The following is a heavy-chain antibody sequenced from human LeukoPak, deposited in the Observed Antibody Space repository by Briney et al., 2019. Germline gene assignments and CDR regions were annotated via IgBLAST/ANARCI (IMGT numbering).Heavy chain of an antibody. CDR1: GFTFSSYW. V-gene: IGHV3-7*05. CDR3: ARSDFWSGYHRGRFDY. CDR2: IKQDGSGK. J-gene: IGHJ4*02. D-gene: IGHD3-3*01. Sequence: GGSLRLSCAASGFTFSSYWMSRVRQAPGKGLEWVAKIKQDGSGKYYVDSVKGRFTISRDNAENSLYLQMNSLRVEDTALYYCARSDFWSGYHRGRFDYWGQGTLVTVSS.